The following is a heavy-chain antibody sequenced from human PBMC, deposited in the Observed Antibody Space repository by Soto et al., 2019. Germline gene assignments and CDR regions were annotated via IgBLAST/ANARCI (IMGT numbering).Heavy chain of an antibody. Sequence: HEHLVQSGAEVRRPGASLKVSCRASGYTFTDYYIHWVRQAPGQGLEWMGWINPDTGATNYAQNFQGKVTLTSDTSINTAALDLTRLTSDDTAVYYCARGDSGTGGWPLPYFDYWGQGTQVIVSS. CDR2: INPDTGAT. J-gene: IGHJ4*01. D-gene: IGHD2-8*02. V-gene: IGHV1-2*02. CDR3: ARGDSGTGGWPLPYFDY. CDR1: GYTFTDYY.